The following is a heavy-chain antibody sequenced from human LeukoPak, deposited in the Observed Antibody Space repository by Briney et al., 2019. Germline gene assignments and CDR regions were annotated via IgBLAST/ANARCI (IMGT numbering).Heavy chain of an antibody. V-gene: IGHV3-21*01. CDR1: GFSFSSYT. CDR3: ARDPSGSYYREAFDI. D-gene: IGHD1-26*01. Sequence: GGSLRLSCEASGFSFSSYTMNWVRQAPGKGLEWVSSITSTSSYISYADSVKGRFTFSRDNAKNSLYLQMNSLRAEDTAIYYCARDPSGSYYREAFDIWGQGTMVTVSS. CDR2: ITSTSSYI. J-gene: IGHJ3*02.